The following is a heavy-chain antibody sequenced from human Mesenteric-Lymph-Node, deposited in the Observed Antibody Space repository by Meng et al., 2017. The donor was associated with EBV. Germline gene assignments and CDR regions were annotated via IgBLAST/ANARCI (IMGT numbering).Heavy chain of an antibody. CDR2: ISSSATTI. V-gene: IGHV3-11*01. J-gene: IGHJ4*02. D-gene: IGHD2-21*01. Sequence: QVRLVESGGALVKPGGSLRLSCAVSGFSFSDNYMSWIRQAPGKGLEGVSYISSSATTIYYADSVKGRFTISRDNAKNSLYLQMNSLRAEDTAVYFCARDMVIYDYWGRGTLVTVSS. CDR1: GFSFSDNY. CDR3: ARDMVIYDY.